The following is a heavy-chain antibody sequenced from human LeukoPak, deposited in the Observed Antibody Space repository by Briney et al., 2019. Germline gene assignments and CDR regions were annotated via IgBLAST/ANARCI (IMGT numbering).Heavy chain of an antibody. CDR2: IKQDGSEK. V-gene: IGHV3-7*03. D-gene: IGHD3-9*01. CDR1: GFTFDDYA. Sequence: GRSLRLSCAASGFTFDDYAMHWVRQAPGKGLEWVANIKQDGSEKYFVDSVKGRFTISRDNAKNSLYLQMNSLRAEDTAVYYCARVYFDWLFWFDPWGQGTLVTVSS. J-gene: IGHJ5*02. CDR3: ARVYFDWLFWFDP.